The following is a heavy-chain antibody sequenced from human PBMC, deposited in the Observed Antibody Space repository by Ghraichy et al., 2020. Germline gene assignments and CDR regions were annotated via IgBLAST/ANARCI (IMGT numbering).Heavy chain of an antibody. J-gene: IGHJ5*02. CDR1: GLTFGDYA. CDR2: SRSKAYGGTA. Sequence: GGSLRLSCTASGLTFGDYAMSWVRQAPGKGLEWVAFSRSKAYGGTAEYAASVKGSITISRNDSKSITYLQMNSLTTEDTAFYYCTTLRILEAFDWFDPWGQRPLVTVPS. V-gene: IGHV3-49*04. D-gene: IGHD3-3*01. CDR3: TTLRILEAFDWFDP.